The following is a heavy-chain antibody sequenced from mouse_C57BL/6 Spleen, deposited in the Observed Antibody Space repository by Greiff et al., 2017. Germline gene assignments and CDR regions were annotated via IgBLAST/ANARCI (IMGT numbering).Heavy chain of an antibody. Sequence: EVQLQQSGPVLVKPGASVKMSCKASAYTFTDYYMNWVKQSHGKSLEWIGVINPYNGGTSYNQKFKGKATLTVDKSSSTAYMELNSLTSEDSAVYYCARKIYDVEAMDYWGQGTSVTVSS. CDR1: AYTFTDYY. CDR3: ARKIYDVEAMDY. D-gene: IGHD2-3*01. V-gene: IGHV1-19*01. J-gene: IGHJ4*01. CDR2: INPYNGGT.